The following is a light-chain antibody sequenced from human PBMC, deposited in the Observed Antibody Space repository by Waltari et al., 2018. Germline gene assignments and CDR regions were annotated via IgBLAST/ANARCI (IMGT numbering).Light chain of an antibody. CDR3: MQSTKDPRT. V-gene: IGKV2D-29*02. CDR1: QSLLHSNGNTY. Sequence: DIVMTQTLLSLPVTTGEPASISCRSSQSLLHSNGNTYLDWYLQKPGQSPRFLIYKVTNREPGVPDRFSGSGSGTDFTLKISRVEPEDVGVCYCMQSTKDPRTFGQGTKVEIK. CDR2: KVT. J-gene: IGKJ1*01.